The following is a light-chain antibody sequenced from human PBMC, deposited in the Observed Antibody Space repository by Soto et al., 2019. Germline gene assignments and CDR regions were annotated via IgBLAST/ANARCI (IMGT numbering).Light chain of an antibody. Sequence: DIQMTQSPSTLSASVGDRVTITCRASQSISNWLAWYQQKPGKAPKVLIYKASNLESGVPSRFSGSGSGTEFTLTISSLQPDDFATYYCQQYNSYSRTFGQGTKVEMK. CDR2: KAS. CDR1: QSISNW. V-gene: IGKV1-5*03. J-gene: IGKJ1*01. CDR3: QQYNSYSRT.